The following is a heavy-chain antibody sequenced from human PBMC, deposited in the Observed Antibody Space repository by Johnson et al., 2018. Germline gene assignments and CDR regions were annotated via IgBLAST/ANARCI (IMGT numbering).Heavy chain of an antibody. CDR2: ISSNGGST. D-gene: IGHD2-15*01. V-gene: IGHV3-64*01. J-gene: IGHJ6*02. CDR3: AREETDIVVVVAATRENYYYGMDV. Sequence: EVQLQESGGGLVQPGGSXRLSCAASGFTFSSYAMHWVRQAPGKGLEYVSAISSNGGSTYYANSVKGRFTISRDNSKNTLYLQMGSLRAEEMAVYYCAREETDIVVVVAATRENYYYGMDVWGQGTTVTVSS. CDR1: GFTFSSYA.